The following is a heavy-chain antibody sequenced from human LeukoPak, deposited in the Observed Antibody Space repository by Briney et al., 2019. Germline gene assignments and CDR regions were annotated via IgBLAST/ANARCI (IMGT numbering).Heavy chain of an antibody. J-gene: IGHJ4*02. CDR2: IGSAGDT. D-gene: IGHD6-19*01. V-gene: IGHV3-13*01. Sequence: GGSLRLSCAASGFAFSSYDMHWVRQAIGQGLEWVSAIGSAGDTYYPGSVKGRFTISRENAKNSLYLQMDSLRAGDTAVYYCATTVAGTRWALGYWGQGTLVTVSS. CDR1: GFAFSSYD. CDR3: ATTVAGTRWALGY.